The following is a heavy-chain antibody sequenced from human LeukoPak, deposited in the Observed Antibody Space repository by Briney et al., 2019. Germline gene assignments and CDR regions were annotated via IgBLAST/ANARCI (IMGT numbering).Heavy chain of an antibody. CDR1: GGSISSYY. CDR3: ARGFRGSSSWYNY. Sequence: SETLSPTCTVSGGSISSYYWSWIRQPPGKGLEWIGYIYYSGSTNYNPSLKSRVTISVDTSKNQFSLKLSSVTAADTAVYYCARGFRGSSSWYNYWGQGTLVTVSS. V-gene: IGHV4-59*01. J-gene: IGHJ4*02. D-gene: IGHD6-13*01. CDR2: IYYSGST.